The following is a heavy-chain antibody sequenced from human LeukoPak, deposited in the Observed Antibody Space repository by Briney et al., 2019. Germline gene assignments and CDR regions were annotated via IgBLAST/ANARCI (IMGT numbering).Heavy chain of an antibody. Sequence: GESLKISCKGSGYSFTSHWIGWVRQMPGKGLEWMGIIYPGDSDTRYSPSFQGQVTISADKSISTDYLQWSSLKASDTAMYYCARRGSRELLRGAFDIWGQGTMVTVSS. D-gene: IGHD1-26*01. CDR3: ARRGSRELLRGAFDI. CDR1: GYSFTSHW. J-gene: IGHJ3*02. CDR2: IYPGDSDT. V-gene: IGHV5-51*01.